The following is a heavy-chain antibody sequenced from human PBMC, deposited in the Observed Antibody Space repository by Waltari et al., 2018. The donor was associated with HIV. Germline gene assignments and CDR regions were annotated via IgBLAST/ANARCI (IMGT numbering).Heavy chain of an antibody. CDR2: IYHSGST. Sequence: QVQLQESGPGLVKPSETLSLTCTVSGYSISSGYYWGWIRQPPGKGLEWIGSIYHSGSTYYNPSLKSRVTISVDTSKNQFSLKLSSVTAADTAVYYCASGGSLLLWNQVPYNWCDPWGQGTLVTVSS. D-gene: IGHD1-1*01. CDR3: ASGGSLLLWNQVPYNWCDP. J-gene: IGHJ5*02. CDR1: GYSISSGYY. V-gene: IGHV4-38-2*02.